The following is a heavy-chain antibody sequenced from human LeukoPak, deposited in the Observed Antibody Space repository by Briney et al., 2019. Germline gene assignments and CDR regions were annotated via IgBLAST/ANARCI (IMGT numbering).Heavy chain of an antibody. CDR2: IYYSGST. D-gene: IGHD1-26*01. CDR3: ARLIVEGATIIGWFDP. J-gene: IGHJ5*02. V-gene: IGHV4-59*13. CDR1: GGSISSYY. Sequence: SETLSLTCTVSGGSISSYYWSWIRQPPGKGLEWIGYIYYSGSTNYNPSLKSRVTISVDTSKNQFSLKPSSVTAADTAVYYCARLIVEGATIIGWFDPWGQGTLVTVSS.